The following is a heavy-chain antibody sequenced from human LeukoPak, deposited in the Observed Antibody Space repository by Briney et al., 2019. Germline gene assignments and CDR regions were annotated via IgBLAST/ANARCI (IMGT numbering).Heavy chain of an antibody. CDR1: GFTFSSYA. D-gene: IGHD4-11*01. Sequence: PGRSPRLSCAASGFTFSSYAMYWVRQAPGRGLEWVAVISYDGSSKYSADFVKGRFTISRDNSKNTLYLQMNSLRADDTAVYYCARDREAYSNPMKDGAFDMWGQGTMVTVSS. J-gene: IGHJ3*02. CDR3: ARDREAYSNPMKDGAFDM. CDR2: ISYDGSSK. V-gene: IGHV3-30*04.